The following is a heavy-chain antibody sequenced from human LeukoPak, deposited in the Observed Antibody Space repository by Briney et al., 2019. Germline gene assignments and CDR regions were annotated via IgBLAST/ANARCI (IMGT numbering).Heavy chain of an antibody. D-gene: IGHD7-27*01. V-gene: IGHV4-61*01. CDR1: GGSVRSGSYY. CDR2: IYYSGST. J-gene: IGHJ4*02. Sequence: SETLSLTCTVSGGSVRSGSYYWSWIRQPPGKGLEWIGYIYYSGSTNYNPSLRSRVTISVDTSKNQFSLKLSSVTAADTAVYYCARHDLTGEDYFDYWGQGTLVTVSS. CDR3: ARHDLTGEDYFDY.